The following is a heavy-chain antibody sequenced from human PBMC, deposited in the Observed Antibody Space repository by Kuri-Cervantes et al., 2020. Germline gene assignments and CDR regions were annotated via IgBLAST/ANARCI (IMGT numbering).Heavy chain of an antibody. CDR3: AREVFPTGDYYYGMDV. D-gene: IGHD1-14*01. J-gene: IGHJ6*02. V-gene: IGHV1-46*01. Sequence: ASVPVSCKASGYTFPRYYMHWVRQAPGQGLGWMGIINPSGGSTSNAQKFQGRVTMTRDTSTSTVYMELSSLRSEDTAVYYCAREVFPTGDYYYGMDVWVQGTTVTVS. CDR2: INPSGGST. CDR1: GYTFPRYY.